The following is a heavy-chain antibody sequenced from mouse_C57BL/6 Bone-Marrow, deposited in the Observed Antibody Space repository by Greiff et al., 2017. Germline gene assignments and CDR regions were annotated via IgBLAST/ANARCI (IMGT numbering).Heavy chain of an antibody. CDR2: IFPGSGST. CDR3: ARDIYYGYDAWFAY. D-gene: IGHD2-2*01. V-gene: IGHV1-75*01. CDR1: GYTFTDYY. Sequence: VQLQQSGPELVKPGASVKISCKASGYTFTDYYINWVKQRPGQGLEWIGWIFPGSGSTYYNEKFKGKATLTVDKSSSTAYMLLSSLTSEDSAVYVCARDIYYGYDAWFAYWGQGTLVTVSA. J-gene: IGHJ3*01.